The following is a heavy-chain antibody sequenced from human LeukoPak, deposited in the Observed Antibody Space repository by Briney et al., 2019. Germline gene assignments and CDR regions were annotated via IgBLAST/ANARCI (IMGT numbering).Heavy chain of an antibody. J-gene: IGHJ6*02. CDR2: IYYSGST. Sequence: PSQTLSLTCTVSGGSISSGGYYWSWIRQHPGRGLEWIGYIYYSGSTNYHPSLKSRVTISVDTSKIQSSLKLSSVTAADTAVYYCAGTPPTTYYYYGMDVWGQGTTVTVSS. CDR3: AGTPPTTYYYYGMDV. CDR1: GGSISSGGYY. D-gene: IGHD1-1*01. V-gene: IGHV4-31*03.